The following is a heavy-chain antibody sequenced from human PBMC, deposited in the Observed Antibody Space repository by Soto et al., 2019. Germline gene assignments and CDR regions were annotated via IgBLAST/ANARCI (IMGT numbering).Heavy chain of an antibody. CDR2: FDPEDGET. CDR1: GYTLTELS. J-gene: IGHJ5*02. D-gene: IGHD6-13*01. Sequence: ASVKVSCKVSGYTLTELSMHWVRQAPGKGLEWMGGFDPEDGETIYAQKFQGRATMTEDTSTDTAYMELSSLRSEDTAVYYCATDPIAAAANWFDPWGQGTLVTVSP. V-gene: IGHV1-24*01. CDR3: ATDPIAAAANWFDP.